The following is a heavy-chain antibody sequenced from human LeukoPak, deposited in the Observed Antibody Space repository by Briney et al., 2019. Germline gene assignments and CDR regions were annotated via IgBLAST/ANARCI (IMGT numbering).Heavy chain of an antibody. CDR2: INPSGGST. V-gene: IGHV1-46*01. CDR1: GYTFTSYY. D-gene: IGHD3-3*01. J-gene: IGHJ4*02. CDR3: ARDPFPFWSGYSAPDY. Sequence: ASVKVSCKASGYTFTSYYMHWVRQAPGQGLEWMGIINPSGGSTSYAQKFQGRVTMTRDTSTSTVYMELSSLRSEDTAVYYCARDPFPFWSGYSAPDYWGQGTLVTVSS.